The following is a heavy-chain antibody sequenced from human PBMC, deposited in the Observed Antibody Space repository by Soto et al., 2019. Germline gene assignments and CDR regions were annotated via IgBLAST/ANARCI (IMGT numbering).Heavy chain of an antibody. Sequence: PSETLSLTCTVSGASISSGGYYWSWIRQLPGKGLEWIGYIYNIGKSGTAYYNPSLESRLTISIDTSKNQFSLILTSVTAADTAVYYCARHWALGPPPDYWGQGTLVTVSS. D-gene: IGHD3-16*01. CDR3: ARHWALGPPPDY. CDR2: IYNIGKSGTA. CDR1: GASISSGGYY. V-gene: IGHV4-31*03. J-gene: IGHJ4*02.